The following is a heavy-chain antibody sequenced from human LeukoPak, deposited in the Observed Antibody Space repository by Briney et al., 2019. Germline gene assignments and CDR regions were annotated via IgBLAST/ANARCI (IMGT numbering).Heavy chain of an antibody. V-gene: IGHV4-38-2*02. CDR2: IGHRGRT. J-gene: IGHJ4*02. Sequence: PSETLSLTCTVSGYSISSRYYWGCVRQAPGKGLEWIGSIGHRGRTYYNPSFKSRVTMSADTSNNQFSLRLTSATATDTAIYYCTQWSETNCYVVHWGQGTLVTVSS. CDR3: TQWSETNCYVVH. D-gene: IGHD2-2*01. CDR1: GYSISSRYY.